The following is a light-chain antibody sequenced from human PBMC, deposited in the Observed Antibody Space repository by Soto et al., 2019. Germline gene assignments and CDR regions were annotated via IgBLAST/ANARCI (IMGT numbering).Light chain of an antibody. V-gene: IGLV4-69*02. CDR3: QTWATGIVV. CDR2: LNSDGSH. J-gene: IGLJ2*01. Sequence: QPVLTQSPSASASLGASVKLTCTLSSGHSNYAIEWHQQQPEKGPRYLMRLNSDGSHNKGDGIPDRFSGSSSGAERYLTISSLQSEDEADYYCQTWATGIVVFGGGTKLTVL. CDR1: SGHSNYA.